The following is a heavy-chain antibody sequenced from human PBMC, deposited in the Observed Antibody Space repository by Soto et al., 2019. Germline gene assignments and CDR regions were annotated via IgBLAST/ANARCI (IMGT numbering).Heavy chain of an antibody. Sequence: QITLKESGPTLVEPTQTLTLTCTFSGFLSSSSGVGVGWIRQPPGKALEWLAFPYRDAENHYNPSLKRRLTVFKATTDSLAGLLLNSMAPVDTATYYCAHGRGGYNWDDGYFDFWGQGILVTVSS. V-gene: IGHV2-5*02. CDR2: PYRDAEN. D-gene: IGHD1-20*01. J-gene: IGHJ4*02. CDR1: GFLSSSSGVG. CDR3: AHGRGGYNWDDGYFDF.